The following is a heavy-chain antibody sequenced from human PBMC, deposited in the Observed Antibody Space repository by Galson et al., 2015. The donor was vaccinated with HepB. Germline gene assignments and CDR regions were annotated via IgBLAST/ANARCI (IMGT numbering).Heavy chain of an antibody. CDR2: MNPNSGNT. CDR3: ARGAAPASGWYREDAFDI. Sequence: SVKVSCKASGYTFTSYDINWVRQATGQGLEWMGWMNPNSGNTGYAQKFQGRVTMTRNTSISTAYMELSSLRSEDTAVYYCARGAAPASGWYREDAFDIRGQGTMVTVSS. J-gene: IGHJ3*02. CDR1: GYTFTSYD. V-gene: IGHV1-8*01. D-gene: IGHD6-19*01.